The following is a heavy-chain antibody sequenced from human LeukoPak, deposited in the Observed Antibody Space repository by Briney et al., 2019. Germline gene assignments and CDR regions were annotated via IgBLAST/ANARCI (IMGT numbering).Heavy chain of an antibody. J-gene: IGHJ4*02. D-gene: IGHD5-12*01. CDR3: ARGITSGPRRYDVRNFDY. V-gene: IGHV3-21*01. CDR1: GFTFSSYS. CDR2: ISSSSSYI. Sequence: GGSLRLSCAASGFTFSSYSMNWVRQAPGKGLEWVSSISSSSSYIYYADSVKGRFTISRDNAKNSLYLQMNSLRAEDTAVYYCARGITSGPRRYDVRNFDYWGQGTPVTVSS.